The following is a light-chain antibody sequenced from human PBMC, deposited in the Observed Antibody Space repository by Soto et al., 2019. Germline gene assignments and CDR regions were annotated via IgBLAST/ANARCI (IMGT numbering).Light chain of an antibody. J-gene: IGKJ1*01. CDR1: QSVSTN. V-gene: IGKV3-15*01. CDR3: QQYNNWPWT. CDR2: GAS. Sequence: EIVLTQSADILSVSRGDRAALSCRASQSVSTNLAWYQHKPGQAPRLLIYGASSRATGIPARFSGSGSGTELTLTISSLQSQDFAVYYCQQYNNWPWTFGQGTKVDI.